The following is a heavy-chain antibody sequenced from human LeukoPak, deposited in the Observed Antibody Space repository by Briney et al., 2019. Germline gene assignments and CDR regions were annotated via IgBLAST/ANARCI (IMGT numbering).Heavy chain of an antibody. CDR3: TTDQGVVAWPTFSY. CDR1: GGSITNYY. D-gene: IGHD2-21*01. J-gene: IGHJ4*02. V-gene: IGHV3-15*01. Sequence: PSETLSLTCSVSGGSITNYYWSWIRQPPGEGLEWVGRIKSKTDGGAIDYAAPVKGRFSISRDDSKNMMYLEMNSLKTEDTGVYYCTTDQGVVAWPTFSYWGQGTLVTVST. CDR2: IKSKTDGGAI.